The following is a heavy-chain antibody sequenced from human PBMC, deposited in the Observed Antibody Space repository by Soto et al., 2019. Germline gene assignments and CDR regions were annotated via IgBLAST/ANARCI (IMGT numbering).Heavy chain of an antibody. D-gene: IGHD2-15*01. V-gene: IGHV1-2*02. CDR2: MNPGSGGS. CDR1: GYTFTNYY. J-gene: IGHJ5*02. CDR3: ARSDDSTPYPLDL. Sequence: ASVKVSCKASGYTFTNYYMHWLRQAPGQGLEWMGWMNPGSGGSKYAQAFQDRVTMTRDASISTAYMEMTSLRHGDTAVYFCARSDDSTPYPLDLWGPGTLVTVSS.